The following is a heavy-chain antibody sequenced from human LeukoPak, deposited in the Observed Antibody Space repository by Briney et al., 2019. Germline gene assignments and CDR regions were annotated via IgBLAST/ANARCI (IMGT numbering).Heavy chain of an antibody. J-gene: IGHJ4*02. CDR3: ARHSLCGGDCCYFDY. CDR1: GYSFTSYW. Sequence: GESLKISCKGSGYSFTSYWIGWVRQMPGKGLEWMGIIYPGDSDTRYSPSFQGQVTISADKSISTAYLQWSSLKASDTAMYYCARHSLCGGDCCYFDYWGQGTLVTVSS. D-gene: IGHD2-21*02. V-gene: IGHV5-51*01. CDR2: IYPGDSDT.